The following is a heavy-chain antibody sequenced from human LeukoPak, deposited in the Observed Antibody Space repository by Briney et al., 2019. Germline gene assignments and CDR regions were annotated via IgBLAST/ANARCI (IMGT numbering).Heavy chain of an antibody. J-gene: IGHJ4*02. CDR2: ISDGGGRT. V-gene: IGHV3-23*01. CDR1: GFTFSTNA. CDR3: TRNQILDDSGSWYAF. D-gene: IGHD6-13*01. Sequence: GGSLRLSCGASGFTFSTNAMSWVRQAPGKGLEWVSGISDGGGRTFYAESVKGRFTVSRDNSKNTLYLRMNSLRAEDTAIYYCTRNQILDDSGSWYAFWGQGTLVTVSS.